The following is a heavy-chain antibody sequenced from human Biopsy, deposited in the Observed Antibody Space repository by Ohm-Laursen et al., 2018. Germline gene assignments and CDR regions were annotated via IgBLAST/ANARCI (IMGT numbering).Heavy chain of an antibody. V-gene: IGHV3-48*03. J-gene: IGHJ3*02. CDR2: ISHSSGPT. CDR3: VRLEAGLFDAFDI. D-gene: IGHD6-19*01. CDR1: GFTFSTYE. Sequence: SLGLSCAASGFTFSTYEMNWVRQAPGKGLEWISFISHSSGPTNYADSVRGRFTISRDNAKNALYLQMNSLRVEDTAFYYCVRLEAGLFDAFDIWGHGTTVTVSS.